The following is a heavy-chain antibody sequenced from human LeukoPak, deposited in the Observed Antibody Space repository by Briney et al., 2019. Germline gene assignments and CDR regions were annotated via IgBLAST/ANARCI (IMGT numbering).Heavy chain of an antibody. V-gene: IGHV3-30*03. J-gene: IGHJ1*01. CDR1: GFTFSSYG. D-gene: IGHD2-2*01. Sequence: GRSLRLSCAASGFTFSSYGMHWVRQAPGKGPEWVAVISYDGSNKYYADSVKGRFTISRDNSKNTLYLQMNSLRAEDTAVYYCATYSSSNGREFQYWGQGTLVTVSS. CDR2: ISYDGSNK. CDR3: ATYSSSNGREFQY.